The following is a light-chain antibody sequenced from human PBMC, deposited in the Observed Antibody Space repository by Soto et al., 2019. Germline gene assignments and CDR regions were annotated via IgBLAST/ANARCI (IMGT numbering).Light chain of an antibody. CDR2: KVF. J-gene: IGKJ1*01. V-gene: IGKV2-30*01. CDR1: QSLLYSNGNTY. Sequence: DVVMTQSPLSLPVTLGQPASISCRSSQSLLYSNGNTYLHWFQQRPGQSPRRLIYKVFNRDSGVPDRFSGSGSVTDFTQKISRVEAEDVGVYYCMQGTHWPPTFGQGTKVEIK. CDR3: MQGTHWPPT.